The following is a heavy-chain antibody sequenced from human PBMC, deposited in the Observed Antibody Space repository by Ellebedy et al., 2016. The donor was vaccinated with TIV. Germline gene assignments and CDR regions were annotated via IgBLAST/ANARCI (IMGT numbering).Heavy chain of an antibody. CDR1: GFTFSSYW. Sequence: GESLKISCAASGFTFSSYWMHWVRQAPGKGLVWVSRINSDGSSTSYADSVKGRFTISRDNAKNSLYLQMNSLRSEDTAVYYCARAMYGMGWFDPWGQGTLVTVSS. D-gene: IGHD2-8*01. CDR2: INSDGSST. J-gene: IGHJ5*02. V-gene: IGHV3-74*01. CDR3: ARAMYGMGWFDP.